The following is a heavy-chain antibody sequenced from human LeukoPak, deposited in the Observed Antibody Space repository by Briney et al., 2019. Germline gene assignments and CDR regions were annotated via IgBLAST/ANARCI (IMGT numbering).Heavy chain of an antibody. CDR3: AGSISSSSWLQPYYYYGMDV. V-gene: IGHV1-8*01. D-gene: IGHD6-13*01. Sequence: ASVTVSCKASGYTFTSYDINWVRQATGQGLEWMGWMNPNSGNTGYAQKFQGRVTMTRNTSISTAYMELSSLRSEDTAVYYCAGSISSSSWLQPYYYYGMDVWGQGTTVTVSS. CDR1: GYTFTSYD. J-gene: IGHJ6*02. CDR2: MNPNSGNT.